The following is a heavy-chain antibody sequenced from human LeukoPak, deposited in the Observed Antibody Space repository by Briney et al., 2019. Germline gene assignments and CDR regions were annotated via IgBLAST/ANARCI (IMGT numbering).Heavy chain of an antibody. CDR2: ISAYNGNT. CDR3: ARDNSVENIAWWFDP. J-gene: IGHJ5*02. D-gene: IGHD2/OR15-2a*01. V-gene: IGHV1-18*01. Sequence: ASVKVSCKASGYTFTSYGISWVRQAPGQGHEWMGWISAYNGNTNYAQKLQGRVTMTRDTSTSTDYMELRSLRSEDTAIYYCARDNSVENIAWWFDPWGQGTLVTVSS. CDR1: GYTFTSYG.